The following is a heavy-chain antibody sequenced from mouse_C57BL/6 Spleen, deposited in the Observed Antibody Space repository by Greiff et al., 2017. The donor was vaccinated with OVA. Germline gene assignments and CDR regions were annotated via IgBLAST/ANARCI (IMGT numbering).Heavy chain of an antibody. CDR1: GFSFNTYA. D-gene: IGHD1-3*01. CDR2: IRSKSNNDAS. J-gene: IGHJ4*01. CDR3: VRRSKDYAMDY. Sequence: EVHLVESGGGLVQPKGSLKLSCAASGFSFNTYAMNWVRQATGKGLEWVARIRSKSNNDASYYADSVTNRFTISRDDSESMLYLQMNNLKTEDTTMYCCVRRSKDYAMDYWGQGTSVTVSS. V-gene: IGHV10-1*01.